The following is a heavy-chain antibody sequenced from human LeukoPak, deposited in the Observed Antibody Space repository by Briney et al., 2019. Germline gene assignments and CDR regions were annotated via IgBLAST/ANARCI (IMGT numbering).Heavy chain of an antibody. CDR3: ARSIGLTGGGVDV. V-gene: IGHV3-11*01. CDR2: ITNGGSTI. D-gene: IGHD3-9*01. J-gene: IGHJ6*02. CDR1: GFTFSDYN. Sequence: PGGSLRLSCAASGFTFSDYNMNWVRQAPGKGLEWFSYITNGGSTIHHADSVKGRFTISRDNAKKTLYLQMNSLRAEDTAVYYCARSIGLTGGGVDVWGQGTTVTVSS.